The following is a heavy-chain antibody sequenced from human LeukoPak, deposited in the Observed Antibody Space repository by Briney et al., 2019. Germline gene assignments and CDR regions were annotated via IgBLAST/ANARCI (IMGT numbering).Heavy chain of an antibody. CDR2: IYSGGST. D-gene: IGHD6-13*01. V-gene: IGHV3-66*01. Sequence: GESLRLSCAASGFTFSAYNINWVRQAPGRGLEWVSVIYSGGSTYYADSVKGRFTISRDNSKNTLYLQMNSLRAEDTAVYYCASLDSSSWTDAFDIWGQGTMVTVSS. J-gene: IGHJ3*02. CDR3: ASLDSSSWTDAFDI. CDR1: GFTFSAYN.